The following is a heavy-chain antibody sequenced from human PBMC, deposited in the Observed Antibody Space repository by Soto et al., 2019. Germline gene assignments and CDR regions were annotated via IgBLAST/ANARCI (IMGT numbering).Heavy chain of an antibody. Sequence: GASVKVSCKVSGYTLTELSMHWVRQSPGKGLEWMGGFDPEDGETIYAQKFQGRVTMTEDTSTDTAYMELSSLRSEDTAVYYCATYAGYCSSTSCSVDYWGQGTLVTVS. V-gene: IGHV1-24*01. CDR3: ATYAGYCSSTSCSVDY. J-gene: IGHJ4*02. D-gene: IGHD2-2*01. CDR2: FDPEDGET. CDR1: GYTLTELS.